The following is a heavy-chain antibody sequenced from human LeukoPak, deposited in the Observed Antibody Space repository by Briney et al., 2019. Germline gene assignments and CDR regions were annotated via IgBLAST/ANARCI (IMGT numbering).Heavy chain of an antibody. J-gene: IGHJ5*02. V-gene: IGHV4-34*01. D-gene: IGHD3-10*01. CDR2: INHSGST. CDR3: ARDSGRYYGSGSYRTRPRYNWFDP. Sequence: SETLSLTCAVYGGSFSGYYWSWIRQPPGKGLEWIGEINHSGSTNYNPSRKSRVTISVDTSKNQFSLKLSSVTAADTAVYYCARDSGRYYGSGSYRTRPRYNWFDPWGQGTLVTVSS. CDR1: GGSFSGYY.